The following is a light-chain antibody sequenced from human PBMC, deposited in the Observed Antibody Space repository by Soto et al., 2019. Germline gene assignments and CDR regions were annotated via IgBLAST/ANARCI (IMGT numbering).Light chain of an antibody. Sequence: DIQMTQSPSSLSASVGDRVTIACRAGQNIGTYLHWVQQKPGKAPKVLIFGASSLQSGVPSRFSGSGSGTDFTLTISSLQPEDFATYYCQQSYSRWTCGQGTKVEIK. CDR1: QNIGTY. J-gene: IGKJ1*01. V-gene: IGKV1-39*01. CDR2: GAS. CDR3: QQSYSRWT.